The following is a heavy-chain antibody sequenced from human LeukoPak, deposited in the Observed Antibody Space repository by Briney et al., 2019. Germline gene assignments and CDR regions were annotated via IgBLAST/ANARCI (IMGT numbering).Heavy chain of an antibody. CDR1: GYTFTGYY. Sequence: ASVKVSCKASGYTFTGYYMHWVRQAPGQGLEWMGWINPNSGGTNYAQKFQGRVTMTRDTSISTAYMELSRLRSDDTAVYYCARVHTRYCSGGSCYNYWGQGNLVTVSS. V-gene: IGHV1-2*02. D-gene: IGHD2-15*01. J-gene: IGHJ4*02. CDR3: ARVHTRYCSGGSCYNY. CDR2: INPNSGGT.